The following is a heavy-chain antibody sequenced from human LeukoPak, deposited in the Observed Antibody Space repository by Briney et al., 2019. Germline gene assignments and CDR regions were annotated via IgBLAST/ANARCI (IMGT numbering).Heavy chain of an antibody. Sequence: SETLSLTCTVSGGSISSGSYYWRWIRQPAGKGLEWLGRIYTSGSTNYNPSLKSRVTISVDTSKNQFSLKLTSVTAADTAVYYCARTPSVYCSGGNCYPGHFDYWGQGTLVTVSS. CDR2: IYTSGST. CDR3: ARTPSVYCSGGNCYPGHFDY. D-gene: IGHD2-15*01. CDR1: GGSISSGSYY. V-gene: IGHV4-61*02. J-gene: IGHJ4*02.